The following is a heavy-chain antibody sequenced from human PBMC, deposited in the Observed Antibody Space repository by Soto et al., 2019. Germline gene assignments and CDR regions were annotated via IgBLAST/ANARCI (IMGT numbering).Heavy chain of an antibody. V-gene: IGHV3-23*01. J-gene: IGHJ4*01. Sequence: EVQLLESGGGLVQPGGSPRLSCTASGFTFRSYAMSWVRQAPGKELEWVSTISGNSGKTNYAESVKGRFSISRDNSKNTVHLQLDSLRAEDTAAYFCAKLGFVLMELYYFHQWGHGTLVTVSS. D-gene: IGHD2-8*01. CDR2: ISGNSGKT. CDR3: AKLGFVLMELYYFHQ. CDR1: GFTFRSYA.